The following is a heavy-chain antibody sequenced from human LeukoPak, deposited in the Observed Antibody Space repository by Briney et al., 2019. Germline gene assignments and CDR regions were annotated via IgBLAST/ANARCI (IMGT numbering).Heavy chain of an antibody. CDR2: INPNSGGT. V-gene: IGHV1-2*02. J-gene: IGHJ4*02. CDR1: GYTFTGYY. Sequence: GASVKVSCKASGYTFTGYYMHWVRQAPGQGLEWMGWINPNSGGTNYAQKFQGRATMTRDTSISTAYMELSRLRSDDTAVYYCARGPSSSWFPFDYWGQGTLVTVSS. D-gene: IGHD6-13*01. CDR3: ARGPSSSWFPFDY.